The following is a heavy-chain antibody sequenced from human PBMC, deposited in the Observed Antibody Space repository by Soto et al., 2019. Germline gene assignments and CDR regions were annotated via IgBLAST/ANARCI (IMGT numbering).Heavy chain of an antibody. CDR1: GGSISSYY. V-gene: IGHV4-59*08. D-gene: IGHD2-2*01. CDR3: ARHHAPIGAAAKKSPWNWFDP. J-gene: IGHJ5*02. CDR2: IYYSGST. Sequence: ETLSLTCTVSGGSISSYYWSWIRQPPGKGLEWIGYIYYSGSTNYNPSLKSRVTISVDTSKNQFSLKLSSVTAADTAVYYCARHHAPIGAAAKKSPWNWFDPWGQGTLVTVSS.